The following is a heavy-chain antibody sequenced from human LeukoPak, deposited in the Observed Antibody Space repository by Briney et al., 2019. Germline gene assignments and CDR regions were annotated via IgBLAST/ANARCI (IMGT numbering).Heavy chain of an antibody. CDR3: AGSYLY. CDR2: ISYDGSNK. Sequence: PGGSLRLSCAASGFTFSSYAMHWVRQAPGKGLEWVAVISYDGSNKYYADSVKGRFTISRDNAKNSLYLQMNSLRAEDTAVYYCAGSYLYWGQGTLVTVSS. D-gene: IGHD3-16*02. CDR1: GFTFSSYA. V-gene: IGHV3-30-3*01. J-gene: IGHJ4*02.